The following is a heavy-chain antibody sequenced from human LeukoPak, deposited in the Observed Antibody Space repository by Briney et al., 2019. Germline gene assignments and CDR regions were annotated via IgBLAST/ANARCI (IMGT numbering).Heavy chain of an antibody. CDR3: AKDAPGYYDSSGYYKGYFDY. V-gene: IGHV3-23*01. CDR2: ISGSGGST. J-gene: IGHJ4*02. Sequence: GGSLRLSCAASGFTFSSYAMSWVRQAPGKGLEWVSAISGSGGSTYYADSVKGRFTISRDNSKNTLYLQMNSLRAEDTAVYYRAKDAPGYYDSSGYYKGYFDYWGQGTLVTVSS. D-gene: IGHD3-22*01. CDR1: GFTFSSYA.